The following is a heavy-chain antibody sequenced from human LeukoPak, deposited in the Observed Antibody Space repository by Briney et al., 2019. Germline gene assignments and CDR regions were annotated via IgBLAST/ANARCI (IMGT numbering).Heavy chain of an antibody. V-gene: IGHV3-15*01. CDR1: GFTFSSHW. D-gene: IGHD6-13*01. Sequence: GGSLRLSCAVSGFTFSSHWMSWVRQAPGKGLEWVGRIKSKTDGGTTDYAAPVKGRFTISRDDSKNTLYLQMNSLKTEDTAVYYCTTIAAAQRRYFDLWGRGTLVTVSS. J-gene: IGHJ2*01. CDR3: TTIAAAQRRYFDL. CDR2: IKSKTDGGTT.